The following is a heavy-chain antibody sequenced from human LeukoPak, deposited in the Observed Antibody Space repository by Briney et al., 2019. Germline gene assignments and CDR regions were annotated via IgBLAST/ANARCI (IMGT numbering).Heavy chain of an antibody. CDR2: ISSSSSYI. D-gene: IGHD5/OR15-5a*01. CDR1: GFTFSSYS. CDR3: AKGVYSVFPDSRVLDY. J-gene: IGHJ4*02. V-gene: IGHV3-21*04. Sequence: GGSLRLSCAASGFTFSSYSMNWVRQAPGKGLEWVSSISSSSSYIYYADSVKGRFTISRDNYKNTLYLQMSSLRAEDTALYYCAKGVYSVFPDSRVLDYWGQGTLVTVSS.